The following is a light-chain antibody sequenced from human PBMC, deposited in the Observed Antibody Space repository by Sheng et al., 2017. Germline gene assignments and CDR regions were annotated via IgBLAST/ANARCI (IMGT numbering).Light chain of an antibody. CDR1: SIGSKS. CDR2: DDS. CDR3: QVWETSTSEHYVV. Sequence: SYELTQPPSVSVAPGQTATITCGGDSIGSKSVHWYQQKPGQAPVLVVYDDSDRPSGIPDRFSGSNSGNTATLTINRVEPGDEADYSCQVWETSTSEHYVVFGGGTKLTVL. V-gene: IGLV3-21*02. J-gene: IGLJ2*01.